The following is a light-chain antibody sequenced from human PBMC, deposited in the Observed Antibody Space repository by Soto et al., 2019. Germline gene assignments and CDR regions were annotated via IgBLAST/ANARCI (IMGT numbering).Light chain of an antibody. Sequence: EIVLTQSPGTLSLSPGERATLSCRASQTVTSSYLAWYQQKPGQAPRLLIYGASSRATVIPDRFSGSGSGTDFTLTISRLEPEDIAVYYCQHYGTSPFTFGPGTKVEFK. CDR2: GAS. CDR3: QHYGTSPFT. V-gene: IGKV3-20*01. J-gene: IGKJ3*01. CDR1: QTVTSSY.